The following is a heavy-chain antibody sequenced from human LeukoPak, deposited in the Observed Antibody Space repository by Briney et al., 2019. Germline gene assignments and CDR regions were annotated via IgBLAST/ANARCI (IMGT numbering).Heavy chain of an antibody. J-gene: IGHJ4*02. CDR2: IIPILGIA. D-gene: IGHD3-22*01. CDR3: ASSLIYDSSGYYPFDY. CDR1: GGTFSSYA. Sequence: SVKVSCKASGGTFSSYAISWVRQAPGQGLEWMGRIIPILGIANYAQKLQGRVTITADKSTSTAYMELSSLRSEDTAVYYCASSLIYDSSGYYPFDYWGQGTLVTVSS. V-gene: IGHV1-69*04.